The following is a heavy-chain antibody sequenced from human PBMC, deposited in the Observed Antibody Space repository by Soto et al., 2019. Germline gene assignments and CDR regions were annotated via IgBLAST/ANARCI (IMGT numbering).Heavy chain of an antibody. CDR2: FYHSGST. V-gene: IGHV4-31*11. CDR1: CGSLRSATYY. D-gene: IGHD5-12*01. Sequence: SETLSLTCAVSCGSLRSATYYWSWIRQHPGKGLEWIGYFYHSGSTYYKPSLRSRVTISLDTSKNQFSLKLTSVTAADTSVYYWARTDIVTTNWCDPWGQGTLVTGSS. J-gene: IGHJ5*01. CDR3: ARTDIVTTNWCDP.